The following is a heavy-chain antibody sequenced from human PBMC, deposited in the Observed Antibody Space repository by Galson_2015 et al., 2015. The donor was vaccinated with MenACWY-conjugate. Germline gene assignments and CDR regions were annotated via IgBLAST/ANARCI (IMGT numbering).Heavy chain of an antibody. CDR1: GFTFGNYW. V-gene: IGHV3-7*03. Sequence: LRLSCAASGFTFGNYWMTWVRQAPGKGLEWVANIKGDGSEIWYVDSVKGRFTISRDNARYSLYLQMNALRAEDTAVYYCGRENTHNYAYAIDYWGQGILVSVSS. J-gene: IGHJ4*02. CDR3: GRENTHNYAYAIDY. D-gene: IGHD3-16*01. CDR2: IKGDGSEI.